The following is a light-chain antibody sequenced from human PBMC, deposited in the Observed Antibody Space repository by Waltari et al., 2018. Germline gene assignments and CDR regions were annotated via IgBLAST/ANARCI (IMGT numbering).Light chain of an antibody. CDR3: CSYAGSSSWV. CDR2: EAS. V-gene: IGLV2-23*01. J-gene: IGLJ3*02. Sequence: QSALTQPASVSASPGQSITISCTGTSSDLGRFDLVSWFQQHPGEAPRLIIYEASKRPSGVSNRFSGSKSGPTASLTISGLQAEDEADYYCCSYAGSSSWVFGGGTKLTVL. CDR1: SSDLGRFDL.